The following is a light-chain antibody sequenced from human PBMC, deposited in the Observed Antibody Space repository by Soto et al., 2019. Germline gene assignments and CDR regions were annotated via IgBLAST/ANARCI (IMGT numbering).Light chain of an antibody. Sequence: DIQLTQSPSLLSASIGDRVTITCRASHDISTFLALYQQKPGKAPKLLIYEASTLQSGVPSRFSGSGSGTEFTLTIRGLLPEAFAAYHCQQLYPLHFPFGQGTRL. CDR2: EAS. CDR1: HDISTF. CDR3: QQLYPLHFP. J-gene: IGKJ5*01. V-gene: IGKV1-9*01.